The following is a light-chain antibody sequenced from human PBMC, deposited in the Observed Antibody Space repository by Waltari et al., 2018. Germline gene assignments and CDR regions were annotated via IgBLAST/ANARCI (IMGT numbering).Light chain of an antibody. Sequence: EIVLTQSPGTLSLSPGERATLACRASQSVGRSLAWYQQNPGQAPRLLIYDASRRATGSPDRFRGSGSGTDFSLAISRLEPEDFGVYYCQHYVRLPATFGQGTKVEI. CDR1: QSVGRS. CDR3: QHYVRLPAT. CDR2: DAS. J-gene: IGKJ1*01. V-gene: IGKV3-20*01.